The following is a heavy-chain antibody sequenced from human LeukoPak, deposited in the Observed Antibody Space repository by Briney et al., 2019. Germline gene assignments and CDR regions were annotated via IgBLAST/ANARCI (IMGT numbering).Heavy chain of an antibody. V-gene: IGHV5-51*01. D-gene: IGHD5-18*01. CDR2: IYPGDSDT. CDR1: GYRFTSYW. Sequence: GESLKISWKGSGYRFTSYWIGWGREMPGKGLEGMGIIYPGDSDTRYSPSFQGQVTISADKSISTAYLQWSSLKASDTAMYYCARQHGYSYGPAQLDYWGQGTLVTVST. CDR3: ARQHGYSYGPAQLDY. J-gene: IGHJ4*02.